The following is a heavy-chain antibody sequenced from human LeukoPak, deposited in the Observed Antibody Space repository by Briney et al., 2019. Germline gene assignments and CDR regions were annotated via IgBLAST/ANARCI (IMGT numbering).Heavy chain of an antibody. J-gene: IGHJ4*02. Sequence: SETLSLTCTVPGGPISSYYWSWIRQPAGKGLEWIGRIYTSGSTNYNPSLKSRVTMSVDTSKNQFSLKLSSVTAADTAVYYCARGSGSGSYYNGFDYWGQGTLVTVSS. CDR2: IYTSGST. CDR1: GGPISSYY. D-gene: IGHD3-10*01. V-gene: IGHV4-4*07. CDR3: ARGSGSGSYYNGFDY.